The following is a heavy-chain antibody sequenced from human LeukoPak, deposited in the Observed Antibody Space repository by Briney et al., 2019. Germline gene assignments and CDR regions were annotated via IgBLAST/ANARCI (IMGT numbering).Heavy chain of an antibody. D-gene: IGHD2-21*01. CDR2: ISSSSSYI. CDR3: AREGGEVVIANEFDY. J-gene: IGHJ4*02. V-gene: IGHV3-21*01. CDR1: GFTFSSYS. Sequence: GGSLRLSCAASGFTFSSYSMNWVRQAPGKGLEWVSSISSSSSYIYYADSVKGRFTISRDNAKNSLYLQMNSLRAEDTAVYYCAREGGEVVIANEFDYWGQGTLVTVSS.